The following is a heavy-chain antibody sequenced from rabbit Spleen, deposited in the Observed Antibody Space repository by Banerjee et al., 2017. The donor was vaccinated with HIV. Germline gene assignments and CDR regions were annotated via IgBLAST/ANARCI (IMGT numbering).Heavy chain of an antibody. CDR3: ARSFYTYGYALYTYPTYLHL. D-gene: IGHD6-1*01. CDR1: GFSFSSGYD. V-gene: IGHV1S40*01. Sequence: QSLEESGGGLVQPGASLTLTCTASGFSFSSGYDMCWVRQAPGKGLEWIACIYTGSSGSTYYASWAKGRFTSSETSSTMDLQMTSLTAADTATYFCARSFYTYGYALYTYPTYLHLWGQGTLVTVS. J-gene: IGHJ4*01. CDR2: IYTGSSGST.